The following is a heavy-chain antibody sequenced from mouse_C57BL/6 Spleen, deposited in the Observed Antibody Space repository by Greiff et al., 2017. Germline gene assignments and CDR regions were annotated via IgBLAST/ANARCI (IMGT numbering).Heavy chain of an antibody. CDR3: ARSGGNAMDY. Sequence: QVQLQQPGAELVMPGASVKLSCKASGYTFTSYWMHWVKQRPGQGLEWIGEIDPSDSYTNYNQKFQGKTTLTVDKSSSTAYLQLSSLTSEDSAVYYCARSGGNAMDYWGQGTSVTVSS. D-gene: IGHD3-1*01. CDR1: GYTFTSYW. V-gene: IGHV1-69*01. CDR2: IDPSDSYT. J-gene: IGHJ4*01.